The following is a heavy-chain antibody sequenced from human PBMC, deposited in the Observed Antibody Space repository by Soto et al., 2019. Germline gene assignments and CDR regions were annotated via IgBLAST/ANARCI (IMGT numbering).Heavy chain of an antibody. D-gene: IGHD5-12*01. CDR3: LRGKYCGASGYFAREY. Sequence: VQLVQSGSEVKKPGSSVKVSCKASGDTSTTYVVSWVRQAPGNGLEWMGGINPMSRKAKYEEKYSGRVKITDDEAKKTVYLDLTTLRCEDTAGYFCLRGKYCGASGYFAREYGGQGTLVAVSS. CDR1: GDTSTTYV. V-gene: IGHV1-69*01. CDR2: INPMSRKA. J-gene: IGHJ4*02.